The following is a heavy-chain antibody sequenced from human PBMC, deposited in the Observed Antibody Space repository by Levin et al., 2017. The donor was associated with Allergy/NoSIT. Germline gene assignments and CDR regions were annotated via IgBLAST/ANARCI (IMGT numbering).Heavy chain of an antibody. V-gene: IGHV1-8*01. J-gene: IGHJ5*02. Sequence: GESLKISCKASGYTFTSYDINWVRQATGQGLEWMGWMNPNSGNTGYAQKFQGRVTMTRNTSISTAYMELSSLRSEDTAVYYCARDSPAFRGLRRKYNWFDPWGQGTLVTVSS. CDR2: MNPNSGNT. CDR3: ARDSPAFRGLRRKYNWFDP. CDR1: GYTFTSYD. D-gene: IGHD4-17*01.